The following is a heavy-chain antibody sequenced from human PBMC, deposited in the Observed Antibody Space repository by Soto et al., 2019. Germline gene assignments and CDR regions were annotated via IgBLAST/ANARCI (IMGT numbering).Heavy chain of an antibody. CDR2: IYCGGRT. Sequence: GKGLEWVAVIYCGGRTHYAASLEGRVTISVDNSKNKLSLNLACLTAEDTAVYYCARRSHGSCTVGFGIWGQRTIVSVHS. D-gene: IGHD3-10*01. V-gene: IGHV4-39*01. CDR3: ARRSHGSCTVGFGI. J-gene: IGHJ3*02.